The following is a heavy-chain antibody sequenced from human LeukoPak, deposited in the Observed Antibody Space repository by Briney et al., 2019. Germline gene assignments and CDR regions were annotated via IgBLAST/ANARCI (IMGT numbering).Heavy chain of an antibody. CDR3: ARGADTGYSSDS. CDR1: GFTFNTYN. J-gene: IGHJ5*02. D-gene: IGHD6-19*01. V-gene: IGHV3-21*01. Sequence: GGTLRLSCAASGFTFNTYNMNWVREAPGKGLEWVSSISTSSNYIDYADSVKGRFTISRDNAKKSLYLQMNSLRAKDTAVYYCARGADTGYSSDSWGQGTLVTVSS. CDR2: ISTSSNYI.